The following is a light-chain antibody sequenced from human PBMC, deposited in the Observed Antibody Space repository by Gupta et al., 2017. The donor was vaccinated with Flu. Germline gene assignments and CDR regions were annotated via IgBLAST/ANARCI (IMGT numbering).Light chain of an antibody. CDR1: QDISNY. CDR2: DAS. CDR3: QQYDNLMYT. Sequence: PSSLSASVGDRGTITCQTSQDISNYLNWYQQKPGKAPKHLIYDASSLETGVPSRFSGSGSGTDFTFTISSLQPEDIATYYCQQYDNLMYTFGQGTKLEIK. V-gene: IGKV1-33*01. J-gene: IGKJ2*01.